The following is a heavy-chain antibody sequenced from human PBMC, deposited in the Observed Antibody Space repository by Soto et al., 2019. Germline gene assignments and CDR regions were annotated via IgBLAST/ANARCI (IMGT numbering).Heavy chain of an antibody. J-gene: IGHJ4*02. CDR2: IYYSGSS. CDR3: ARMYGGYGGGVDY. CDR1: GGSVSSGDYH. D-gene: IGHD5-12*01. Sequence: SETLSLTCTVSGGSVSSGDYHWSWIRQPPGKGLEWIGYIYYSGSSYYNQSLMSRVAMSVDTSKNHFSLKLRSVTAADTAVYYCARMYGGYGGGVDYWGQGTQVTVSS. V-gene: IGHV4-30-4*01.